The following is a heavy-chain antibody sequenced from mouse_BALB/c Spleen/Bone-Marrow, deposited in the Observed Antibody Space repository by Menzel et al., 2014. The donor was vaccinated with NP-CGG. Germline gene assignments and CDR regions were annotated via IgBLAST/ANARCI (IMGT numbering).Heavy chain of an antibody. CDR1: GFDFSRYW. Sequence: ESGGGLVQPGGSLKLSCAASGFDFSRYWMSWVRQAPGKGLEWIGEINPNSRTINYTPSLKDKFIISRDNAKNTLDLQMSKVRSEDTALYYCARCGYYGFLEYWGQGTTLTVSS. CDR2: INPNSRTI. D-gene: IGHD1-1*01. J-gene: IGHJ2*01. V-gene: IGHV4-1*02. CDR3: ARCGYYGFLEY.